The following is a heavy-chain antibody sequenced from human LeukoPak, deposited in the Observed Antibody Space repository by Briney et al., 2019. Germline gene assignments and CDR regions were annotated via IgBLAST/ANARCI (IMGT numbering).Heavy chain of an antibody. CDR3: AKDYVDVLGTMLS. V-gene: IGHV3-23*01. D-gene: IGHD5-12*01. CDR1: GFTFSSDA. CDR2: ISGSGGTT. Sequence: PGGSLRLSCAASGFTFSSDAMSWVRQAPGKGLEWVSAISGSGGTTYYADSVEGRFTISRDNSKNTRYLQMNSLRAEDTAVYYCAKDYVDVLGTMLSWGQGTLVTVS. J-gene: IGHJ4*02.